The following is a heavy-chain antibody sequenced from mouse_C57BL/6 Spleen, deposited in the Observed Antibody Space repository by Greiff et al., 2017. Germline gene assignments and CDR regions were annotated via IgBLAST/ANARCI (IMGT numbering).Heavy chain of an antibody. CDR1: GYSITSGYD. V-gene: IGHV3-1*01. Sequence: EVQLQQSGPGMVKPSQSLSLTCTVTGYSITSGYDWHWIRHFPGNKLEWMGYISYSGSTNYNPSLKSRISITHDTSKNHFFLKLNSVTTEDTATYYCARDDDYYAMDYWGQGTSVTVSS. CDR2: ISYSGST. CDR3: ARDDDYYAMDY. D-gene: IGHD2-3*01. J-gene: IGHJ4*01.